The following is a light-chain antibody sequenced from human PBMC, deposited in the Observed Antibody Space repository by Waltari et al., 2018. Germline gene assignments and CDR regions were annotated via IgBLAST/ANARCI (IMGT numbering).Light chain of an antibody. CDR1: RDDGGGYYY. Sequence: QSALTQPRSVSGSPGPSVTISCTGTRDDGGGYYYVSWYQQHPGKAPKLMIYDVSERPSGVPDRFSGSKSGNTASLTISGLQADDEADYYCSSYVGSQTVVFGGGTKLTVL. CDR2: DVS. J-gene: IGLJ2*01. CDR3: SSYVGSQTVV. V-gene: IGLV2-11*01.